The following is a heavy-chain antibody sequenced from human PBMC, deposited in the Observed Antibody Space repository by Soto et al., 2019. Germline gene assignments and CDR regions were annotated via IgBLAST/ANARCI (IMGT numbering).Heavy chain of an antibody. V-gene: IGHV3-30*03. CDR2: ISYDGSNK. CDR1: GFTFSSYG. CDR3: DSYDIYRSSLGGFDY. D-gene: IGHD6-13*01. Sequence: PGGSLRLSCAASGFTFSSYGMHWVRQAPGRGLEWVAVISYDGSNKYYADSVKGRFTISRDNSKNTLYLQMNSLRAEDTAVYYCDSYDIYRSSLGGFDYWCQGILVTVS. J-gene: IGHJ4*02.